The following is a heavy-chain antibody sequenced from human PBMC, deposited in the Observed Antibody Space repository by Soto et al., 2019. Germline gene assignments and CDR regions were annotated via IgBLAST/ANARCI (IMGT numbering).Heavy chain of an antibody. D-gene: IGHD3-22*01. Sequence: PSETLSLTCAASGVSINSNYFCGWIRQPPGRGLEWVGSIYYGGNAYYNPSLKSRVTISADLSKNQFSLELNSVTAADTAVYYCARHNYDGSGFYYYYYRMDVWGQGTTVTGSS. V-gene: IGHV4-39*01. J-gene: IGHJ6*01. CDR3: ARHNYDGSGFYYYYYRMDV. CDR2: IYYGGNA. CDR1: GVSINSNYF.